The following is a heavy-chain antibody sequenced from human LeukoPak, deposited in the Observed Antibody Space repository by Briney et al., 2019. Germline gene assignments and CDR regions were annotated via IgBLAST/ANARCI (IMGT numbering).Heavy chain of an antibody. V-gene: IGHV3-23*01. CDR2: ITVSGNT. D-gene: IGHD3-22*01. CDR3: AKELRVTMIAVVIEAFDL. J-gene: IGHJ3*01. Sequence: GGSLRLSCAASGITFSSYAMNWVRQAPGKGLEWVSGITVSGNTYYAESVKGRLTTSRDNSKNTLYLQMNSVRAEDTAVYYCAKELRVTMIAVVIEAFDLWGQGTMVTVSS. CDR1: GITFSSYA.